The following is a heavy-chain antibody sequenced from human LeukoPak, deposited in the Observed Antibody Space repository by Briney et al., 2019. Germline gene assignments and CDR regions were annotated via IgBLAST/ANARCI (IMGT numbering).Heavy chain of an antibody. Sequence: PGGSLRLSCAASGFTFSSYGMHWVRQAPGKGLEWVAVISYDGSNKYYADSVKGRFTISRDNSKNTLYLQMNSLRAEDTAVYYCAKDSGYSAEYFQHWGQGTLVTVSS. CDR2: ISYDGSNK. CDR1: GFTFSSYG. V-gene: IGHV3-30*18. CDR3: AKDSGYSAEYFQH. D-gene: IGHD5-12*01. J-gene: IGHJ1*01.